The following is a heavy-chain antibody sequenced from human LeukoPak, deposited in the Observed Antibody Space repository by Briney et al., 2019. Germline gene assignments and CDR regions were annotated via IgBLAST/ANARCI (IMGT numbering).Heavy chain of an antibody. CDR1: GFTFSSYS. Sequence: GGYLRLSCAASGFTFSSYSMNWVRQAPGKGLEWVSSISSSSSYIYYADSVKGRFTISRDNAKNSLYLQMNSLRAEDTAVYYCAREEYSGSYYFDYWGQGTLVTVSS. D-gene: IGHD1-26*01. J-gene: IGHJ4*02. CDR2: ISSSSSYI. CDR3: AREEYSGSYYFDY. V-gene: IGHV3-21*01.